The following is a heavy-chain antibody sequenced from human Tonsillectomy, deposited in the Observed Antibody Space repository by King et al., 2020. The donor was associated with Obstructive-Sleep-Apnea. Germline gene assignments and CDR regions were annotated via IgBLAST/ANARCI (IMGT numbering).Heavy chain of an antibody. Sequence: QLVQSGAEVKKPGSSVKVSCKASGYTFTSYGISWVRQAPGQGLEWMGWISAYKGNTNYAQKLPGRVTLTTDTSTSTAYMELRRLGSDDTAVYYCARDRYCSGGSCYLFDPWGQGPLVTVSS. CDR1: GYTFTSYG. CDR3: ARDRYCSGGSCYLFDP. V-gene: IGHV1-18*04. J-gene: IGHJ5*02. D-gene: IGHD2-15*01. CDR2: ISAYKGNT.